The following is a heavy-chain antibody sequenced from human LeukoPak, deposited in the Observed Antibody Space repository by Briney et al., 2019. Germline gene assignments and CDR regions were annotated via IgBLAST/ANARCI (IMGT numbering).Heavy chain of an antibody. D-gene: IGHD1-26*01. V-gene: IGHV4-34*01. Sequence: SETLSLTCAVYGGSFSGYYWSWIRQPPGKGLEWIGEINHSGSTNYNPSLKSRVTISVDTSKNQFSLKLSSVTAADTAVYYCARVWGRDAFDIWGQGTMVTVSS. J-gene: IGHJ3*02. CDR3: ARVWGRDAFDI. CDR1: GGSFSGYY. CDR2: INHSGST.